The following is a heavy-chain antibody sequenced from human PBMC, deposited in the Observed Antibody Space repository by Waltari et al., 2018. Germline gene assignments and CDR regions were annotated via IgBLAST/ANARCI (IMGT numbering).Heavy chain of an antibody. J-gene: IGHJ4*02. V-gene: IGHV1-69*13. CDR1: GGTFSSYA. Sequence: QVQLVQSGAEVKKPGSSVKVSCKASGGTFSSYAISWVRQAPGQGLEWMGRIIPILGTANYAQKIQGRVTITADKSTSTAYMELSSLRSEDTAVYYCARLPFGEAGIEYWGQGTLVTVSS. CDR3: ARLPFGEAGIEY. CDR2: IIPILGTA. D-gene: IGHD6-19*01.